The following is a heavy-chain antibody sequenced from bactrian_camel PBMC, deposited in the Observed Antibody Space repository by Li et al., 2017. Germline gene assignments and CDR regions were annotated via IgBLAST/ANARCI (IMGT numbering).Heavy chain of an antibody. CDR3: AADFVNLQLARHYNY. J-gene: IGHJ4*01. Sequence: QLVESGGGLVQPGGSLRLSCAASGSTFGIYWLYWVRQAPGKGLEWVSSISNGGGTTYYVDSVKGRFTISQDNVKNTVYLQMNSLEPEDTAMYYCAADFVNLQLARHYNYWGQGTQVTVS. CDR2: ISNGGGTT. D-gene: IGHD7*01. V-gene: IGHV3S25*01. CDR1: GSTFGIYW.